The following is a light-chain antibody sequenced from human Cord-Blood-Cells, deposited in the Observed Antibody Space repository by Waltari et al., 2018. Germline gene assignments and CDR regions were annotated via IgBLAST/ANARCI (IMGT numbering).Light chain of an antibody. CDR2: GAS. Sequence: SPATLSVSPGERATLSCRASQSVSSSYLAWYQQKPGQAPRLLIYGASSRATGIPDRFSGSGSGTDFTLTISRLEPEDFAVYYCQQYGSSLYSFGQGTKLEIK. CDR1: QSVSSSY. V-gene: IGKV3-20*01. J-gene: IGKJ2*03. CDR3: QQYGSSLYS.